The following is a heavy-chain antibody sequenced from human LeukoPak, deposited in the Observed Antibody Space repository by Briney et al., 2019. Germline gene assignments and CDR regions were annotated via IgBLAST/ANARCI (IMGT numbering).Heavy chain of an antibody. CDR2: YYYGSST. CDR1: GFTVSTNC. CDR3: ARVDTVMAYYFDH. V-gene: IGHV3-53*04. J-gene: IGHJ4*02. D-gene: IGHD5-18*01. Sequence: RGSLRLSCAASGFTVSTNCMTWGRQAPGKGLEWFSTYYYGSSTYYSDSVMGRFIISRHNSRNTLYLQMNSLRAEDAAVYYCARVDTVMAYYFDHWGQGTLVTVSS.